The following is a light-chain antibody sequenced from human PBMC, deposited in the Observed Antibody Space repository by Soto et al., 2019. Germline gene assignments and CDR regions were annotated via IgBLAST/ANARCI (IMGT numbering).Light chain of an antibody. CDR3: QQYGRSPWT. CDR1: QSVSSSY. V-gene: IGKV3-20*01. Sequence: SGLTQCPGTLSFAPGERASLSCRASQSVSSSYLSWYQQKPRQAPGLLIYGASSRATGIPDRFSGSGSGTDFTLTISRLEPEDFAVYYCQQYGRSPWTFGQGTKVDIK. J-gene: IGKJ1*01. CDR2: GAS.